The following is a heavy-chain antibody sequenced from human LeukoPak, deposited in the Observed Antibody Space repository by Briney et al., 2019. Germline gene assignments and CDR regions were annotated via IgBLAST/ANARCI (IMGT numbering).Heavy chain of an antibody. CDR3: ARGGLYGAGNAFDI. D-gene: IGHD4-17*01. V-gene: IGHV4-39*07. CDR2: IYHSGST. Sequence: KPSETLSLTCTVSGGSISSSSYYWGWIRQPPGKGLEWIGSIYHSGSTYYNPSLKSRLTISVDTSKNQFSLKLSSVTAADTAVYYCARGGLYGAGNAFDIWGQGTMVTVSS. J-gene: IGHJ3*02. CDR1: GGSISSSSYY.